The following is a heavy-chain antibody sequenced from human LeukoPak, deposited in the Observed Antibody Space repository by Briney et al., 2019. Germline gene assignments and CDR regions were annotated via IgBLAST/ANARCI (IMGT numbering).Heavy chain of an antibody. CDR1: GFTFSSYG. CDR2: ISYDGSNK. V-gene: IGHV3-30*18. Sequence: GGSLRLSCVASGFTFSSYGMHWVRQAPGKGLEWVAVISYDGSNKYYADSVKGRFTISRDNSKNTLYLQMNSLRAEDTAVYYCAKPYYDSSGPFDIWGQGTMVTVSS. J-gene: IGHJ3*02. CDR3: AKPYYDSSGPFDI. D-gene: IGHD3-22*01.